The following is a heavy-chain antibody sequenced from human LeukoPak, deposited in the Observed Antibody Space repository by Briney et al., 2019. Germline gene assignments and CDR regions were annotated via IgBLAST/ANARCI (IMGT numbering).Heavy chain of an antibody. CDR2: ISSSSSYI. Sequence: GGSLRLSCAASGFTFSSYSMNWVRQAPGKGLEWVSSISSSSSYIYYADSVKGRFTISRDNAKNSLYLQMNSLRAEDTALYYCAKDMWSWEQWLFDYWGQGTLVTVSS. J-gene: IGHJ4*02. D-gene: IGHD6-19*01. CDR3: AKDMWSWEQWLFDY. V-gene: IGHV3-21*04. CDR1: GFTFSSYS.